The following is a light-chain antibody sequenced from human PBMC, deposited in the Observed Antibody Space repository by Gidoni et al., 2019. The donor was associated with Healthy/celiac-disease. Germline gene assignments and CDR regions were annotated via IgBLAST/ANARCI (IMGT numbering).Light chain of an antibody. CDR3: QQYYSTPPT. Sequence: DIVMTQSPDSLAMSLGERATINCKSSQSVLYSSNNKNYLAWYQQKPGQPPKLLIYWASTRESGVPDRFSGSGSGTDFTLTISSLQAEDVAVYYCQQYYSTPPTFGQXTKVEIK. CDR1: QSVLYSSNNKNY. CDR2: WAS. V-gene: IGKV4-1*01. J-gene: IGKJ1*01.